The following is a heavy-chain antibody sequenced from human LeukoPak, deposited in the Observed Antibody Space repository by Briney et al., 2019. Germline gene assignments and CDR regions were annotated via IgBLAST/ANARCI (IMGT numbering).Heavy chain of an antibody. D-gene: IGHD6-19*01. CDR3: ARADSSGWYDY. V-gene: IGHV1-69*05. Sequence: WMGRIIPIFGTVNYAQKFQGRVTITTDESTSTAYMELSSLRSEDTAVYYCARADSSGWYDYWGQGTLVTVSS. J-gene: IGHJ4*02. CDR2: IIPIFGTV.